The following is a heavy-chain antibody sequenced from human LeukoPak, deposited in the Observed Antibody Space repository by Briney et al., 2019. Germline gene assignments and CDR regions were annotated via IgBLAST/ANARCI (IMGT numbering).Heavy chain of an antibody. CDR3: ARVIGCGGDCYEIHFDY. CDR1: GGSISSSVYY. Sequence: KPSETLSLTCTVSGGSISSSVYYWGWIRQPPGKGLEWIGNIYYSGSTYYSPSLKSRVTISVDTSKNQFSLKLSSVTAADTAVYYCARVIGCGGDCYEIHFDYWGQGTLVTVSS. V-gene: IGHV4-39*07. CDR2: IYYSGST. J-gene: IGHJ4*02. D-gene: IGHD2-21*02.